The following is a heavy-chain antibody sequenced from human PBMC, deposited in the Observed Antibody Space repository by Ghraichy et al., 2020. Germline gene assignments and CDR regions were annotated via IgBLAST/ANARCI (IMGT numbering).Heavy chain of an antibody. V-gene: IGHV3-21*01. CDR3: ARVKDDFWSGYPLDY. D-gene: IGHD3-3*01. Sequence: LSLTCAASGFTFSSYSMNWVRQAPGQGLEWVSSISSSSSYIYYADSVKGRFTISRDNAKNSLYLQMNSLRAEDTAVYYCARVKDDFWSGYPLDYWGQGTLVTVSS. J-gene: IGHJ4*02. CDR2: ISSSSSYI. CDR1: GFTFSSYS.